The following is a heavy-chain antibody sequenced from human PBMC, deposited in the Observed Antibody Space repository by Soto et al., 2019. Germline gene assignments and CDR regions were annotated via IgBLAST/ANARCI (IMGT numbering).Heavy chain of an antibody. J-gene: IGHJ5*02. CDR2: IYYSGST. V-gene: IGHV4-31*03. D-gene: IGHD6-6*01. CDR1: GGSISSGGYY. CDR3: ARVRSLAARPTTNNWFDP. Sequence: PSETLSLTCTVSGGSISSGGYYWSWIRQHPGKGLEWIGYIYYSGSTYYNPSLKSRVTISVDTSKNQFSLKLSSVTAADTAVYYCARVRSLAARPTTNNWFDPWGQGTLVTVSS.